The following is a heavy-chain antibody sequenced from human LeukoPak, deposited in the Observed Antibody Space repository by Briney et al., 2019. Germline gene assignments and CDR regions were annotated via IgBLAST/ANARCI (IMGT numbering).Heavy chain of an antibody. CDR3: TRSDSGWYFDYFDY. Sequence: PGGSLRLSCAASGFTFSSYAMHWVRQAPGKGLEWVAVISYDGSNKYYADSVKGRFTISRDNSKNTLYLQMNSLRAEDTAVYYCTRSDSGWYFDYFDYWGQGTLVTVSS. J-gene: IGHJ4*02. D-gene: IGHD6-19*01. V-gene: IGHV3-30-3*01. CDR2: ISYDGSNK. CDR1: GFTFSSYA.